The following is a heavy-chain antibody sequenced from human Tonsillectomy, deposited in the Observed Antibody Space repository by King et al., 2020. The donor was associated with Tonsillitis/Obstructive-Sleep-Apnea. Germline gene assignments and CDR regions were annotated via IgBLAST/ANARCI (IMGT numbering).Heavy chain of an antibody. D-gene: IGHD2-2*01. CDR1: GFTFSDYY. CDR2: ISRSGNTI. V-gene: IGHV3-11*01. J-gene: IGHJ6*03. CDR3: AREMGDVVVPNYFCMDV. Sequence: VQLVESGGGLVKPGGSLRLSCAASGFTFSDYYMSWIRQAPGKGLEWVSAISRSGNTIDYADSVKGRFTISRDNAKNSLYLQMNSLRAEDTAVYYCAREMGDVVVPNYFCMDVWGKGTTVTVSS.